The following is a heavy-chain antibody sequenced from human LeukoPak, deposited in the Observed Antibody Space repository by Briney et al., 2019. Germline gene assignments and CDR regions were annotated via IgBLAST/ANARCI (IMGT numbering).Heavy chain of an antibody. CDR3: ARVRSGNFDYYGMHV. V-gene: IGHV1-18*01. Sequence: ASVKVSCKASGYTFTTYGISWVRQAPGQGLEWMGWISAYNGNTNYAQKLQGRVTVTTDTSTTTAYMELRSLSSDDTALYYCARVRSGNFDYYGMHVWGQGTTVTVSS. J-gene: IGHJ6*02. D-gene: IGHD3-10*01. CDR2: ISAYNGNT. CDR1: GYTFTTYG.